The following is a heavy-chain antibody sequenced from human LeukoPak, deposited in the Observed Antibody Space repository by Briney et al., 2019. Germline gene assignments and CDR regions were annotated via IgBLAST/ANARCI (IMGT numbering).Heavy chain of an antibody. CDR2: ISSSSSIK. J-gene: IGHJ4*02. Sequence: GGSLRLSCAASGFTFSSDSMNWVRQTPGKGLEWVSYISSSSSIKQCADSVKGRFTISRDNSKNTLYLQMNSLRAEDTAVYYCAKDRPYSNWGQGTLVTVSS. V-gene: IGHV3-48*01. CDR3: AKDRPYSN. D-gene: IGHD6-13*01. CDR1: GFTFSSDS.